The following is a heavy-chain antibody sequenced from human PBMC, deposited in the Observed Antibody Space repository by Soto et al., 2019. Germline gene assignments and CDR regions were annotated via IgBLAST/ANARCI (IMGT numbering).Heavy chain of an antibody. D-gene: IGHD3-22*01. CDR2: ISASNGST. CDR3: ARLKCSGYQNWCDP. CDR1: GYTFTSYG. V-gene: IGHV1-18*01. J-gene: IGHJ5*02. Sequence: QVQLVQSGAEVKKPGASVKVSCKASGYTFTSYGISWVRQAPGQGLEWMGWISASNGSTNYAQKLQGRVTMTTDTSTSTAYMELRCMRSYDTAVYYCARLKCSGYQNWCDPWGQGTLVTVSS.